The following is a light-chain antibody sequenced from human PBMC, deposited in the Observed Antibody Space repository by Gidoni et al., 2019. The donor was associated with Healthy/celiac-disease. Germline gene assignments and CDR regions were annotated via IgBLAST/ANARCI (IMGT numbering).Light chain of an antibody. CDR1: QSVSSY. J-gene: IGKJ4*01. V-gene: IGKV3-11*01. Sequence: EIVLTKSTATLSLSPGERANLSCRASQSVSSYLAWYQQKPGQAPRLLIYDASNRATGIPARFSGSGSGTAFTLPISSLEPDDFAVYYCQQRSNWPLVTFGGGTKVEIK. CDR2: DAS. CDR3: QQRSNWPLVT.